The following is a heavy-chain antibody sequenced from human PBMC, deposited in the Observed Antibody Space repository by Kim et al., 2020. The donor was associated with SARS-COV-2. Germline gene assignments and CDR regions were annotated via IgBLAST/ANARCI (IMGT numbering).Heavy chain of an antibody. J-gene: IGHJ4*02. CDR3: ARDNYYDSSGYHPYFDY. CDR1: GFTFSSYA. Sequence: GGSLRLSCAASGFTFSSYAMHWVRQAPGKGLEWVAVISYDGSNKYYADSVKGRFTISRDNSKNTLYLQMNSLRAEDTAVYYCARDNYYDSSGYHPYFDYWGQGTLVTVSS. V-gene: IGHV3-30*04. CDR2: ISYDGSNK. D-gene: IGHD3-22*01.